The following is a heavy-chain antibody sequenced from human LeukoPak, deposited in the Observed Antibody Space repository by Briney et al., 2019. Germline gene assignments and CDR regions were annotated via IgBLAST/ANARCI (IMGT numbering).Heavy chain of an antibody. CDR1: GSSFSSYA. CDR2: VKSDGRST. D-gene: IGHD2-21*01. V-gene: IGHV3-74*01. Sequence: GRCLRPSCAASGSSFSSYAMDCASHPGGNWMGWVSRVKSDGRSTTYAASVKGRLTFSRDRARNTLCLQMKRQRTQDTAAVLFAREGLLGPVTAYLDYWGQGTAVTVPS. J-gene: IGHJ4*02. CDR3: AREGLLGPVTAYLDY.